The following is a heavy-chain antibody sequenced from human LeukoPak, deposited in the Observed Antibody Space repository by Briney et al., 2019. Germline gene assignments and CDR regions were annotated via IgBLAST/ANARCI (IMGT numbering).Heavy chain of an antibody. J-gene: IGHJ4*02. CDR1: GFTFSSYA. V-gene: IGHV3-23*01. D-gene: IGHD1-26*01. CDR2: ISGSGGNT. CDR3: AKVRGGSYHPFFDY. Sequence: GGSLGLSCAASGFTFSSYAMSWVRQAPGKGLEWVSVISGSGGNTYYADSVKGRFTISRDNSKNTLYLQMNSLRAEDTAVYYCAKVRGGSYHPFFDYWGQGTLVTVSS.